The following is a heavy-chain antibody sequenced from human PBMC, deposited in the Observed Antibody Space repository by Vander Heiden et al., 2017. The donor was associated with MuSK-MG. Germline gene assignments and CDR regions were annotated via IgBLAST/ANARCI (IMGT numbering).Heavy chain of an antibody. CDR1: GYTFTSYD. V-gene: IGHV1-8*01. CDR3: ASQIIVRGVSDN. CDR2: MNPNSGHT. D-gene: IGHD3-10*01. Sequence: QVPLAQSGAEVKKPGASVKVPCTASGYTFTSYDINWVRQATGQGLEWMGWMNPNSGHTGYAQKFQGRVTMTRNTSISTAYMQLSSLRSEDTAVYYCASQIIVRGVSDNWGQGTMGTVSA. J-gene: IGHJ3*02.